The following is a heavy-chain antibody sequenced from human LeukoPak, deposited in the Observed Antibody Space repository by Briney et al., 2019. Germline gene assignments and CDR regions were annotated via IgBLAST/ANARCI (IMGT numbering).Heavy chain of an antibody. CDR2: INPNSGGT. D-gene: IGHD6-13*01. CDR1: GYTFTDYY. Sequence: ASVKVSCKASGYTFTDYYMHWVRQAPGQGLEWMGRINPNSGGTNYAQKFQGRVTMTTDTSISTAYMEVSRLRSDDTAVYYCARVRIGQQLDKYYYYAMDVWGQGTTDTVSS. V-gene: IGHV1-2*06. CDR3: ARVRIGQQLDKYYYYAMDV. J-gene: IGHJ6*02.